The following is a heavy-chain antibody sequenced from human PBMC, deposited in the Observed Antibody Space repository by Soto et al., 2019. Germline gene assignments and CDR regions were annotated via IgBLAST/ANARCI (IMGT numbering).Heavy chain of an antibody. CDR1: GVSVNSGSFY. Sequence: QVQLQESGPGLVKPSETLSLTCTVSGVSVNSGSFYWAWIRQPPGKGLEWIGFGSYSGTTNYKPSLKSRVTLSVDTSRSQISLKVTSLTAADTAVYYCARGATVTQYDYWGQGTLVTVSS. CDR2: GSYSGTT. CDR3: ARGATVTQYDY. J-gene: IGHJ4*02. V-gene: IGHV4-61*01. D-gene: IGHD4-17*01.